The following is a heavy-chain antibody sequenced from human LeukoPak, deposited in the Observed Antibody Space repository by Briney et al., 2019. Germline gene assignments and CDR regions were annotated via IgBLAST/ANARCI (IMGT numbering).Heavy chain of an antibody. Sequence: SETLSLTCSVSGGSMSNYYWTWIRRPAGKGLEWIGRIYTSGSTNYNSSLKSRVTMSIDTPKTQFSLKLSSVTAADTAVYYCARAIGGYGDYGPYWFDPWGQGTLVTVSS. J-gene: IGHJ5*02. CDR3: ARAIGGYGDYGPYWFDP. D-gene: IGHD4/OR15-4a*01. CDR2: IYTSGST. V-gene: IGHV4-4*07. CDR1: GGSMSNYY.